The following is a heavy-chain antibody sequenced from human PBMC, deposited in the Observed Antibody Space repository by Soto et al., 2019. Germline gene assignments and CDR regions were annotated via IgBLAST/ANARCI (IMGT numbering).Heavy chain of an antibody. CDR2: ISYGGSNK. V-gene: IGHV3-30*18. J-gene: IGHJ5*02. CDR3: AKDNWISTSCYRLYNWFDP. Sequence: QVQLVESGGGVVQPGRSLRLSCAASGFTFSSYGMHWVRQAPGKGLEGVAVISYGGSNKYYADSAKGRFTISRDNSKNTLYLQMNNLRAEDTAVYYCAKDNWISTSCYRLYNWFDPWGQGTLVTVSS. CDR1: GFTFSSYG. D-gene: IGHD2-2*01.